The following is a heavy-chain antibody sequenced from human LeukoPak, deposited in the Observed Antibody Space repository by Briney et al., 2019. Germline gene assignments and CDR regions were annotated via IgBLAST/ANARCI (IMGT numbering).Heavy chain of an antibody. CDR2: ISSSSSYI. V-gene: IGHV3-21*01. D-gene: IGHD2-15*01. J-gene: IGHJ5*02. Sequence: GGSLRLSCAASGFTFSSYSMNWVRQAPGKGLEWVSSISSSSSYIYYADSVKGRFTISRDNAKNSLYLQMNSLRAEDTAVYYCARDGEIYCSGGSCYPIWFDPWGQGTLVTVSS. CDR1: GFTFSSYS. CDR3: ARDGEIYCSGGSCYPIWFDP.